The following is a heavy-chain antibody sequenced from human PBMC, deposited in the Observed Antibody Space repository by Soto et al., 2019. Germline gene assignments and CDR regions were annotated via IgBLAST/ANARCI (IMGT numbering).Heavy chain of an antibody. CDR1: GFSFSSSW. CDR3: ARGDYYDRRFDS. J-gene: IGHJ4*02. V-gene: IGHV3-7*03. CDR2: IKEDGSEK. Sequence: GGSLRLSCAASGFSFSSSWMNWVRQAPGKGLEWVADIKEDGSEKYYVDSLKGRFTISRDNAKNSLYLQMNSLRAEHTAVYYCARGDYYDRRFDSWGQGTLVTVSS. D-gene: IGHD3-22*01.